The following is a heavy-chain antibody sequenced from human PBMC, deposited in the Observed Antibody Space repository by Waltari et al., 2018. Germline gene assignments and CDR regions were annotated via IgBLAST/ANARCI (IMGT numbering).Heavy chain of an antibody. Sequence: EVHLVEFGGGLVQPWGSLKISCAASGFHFQLSTIHWVRQAPGKGLEWIVRMRSKINNDATAYGASVKDRFSISRDDARNTACLEMNSLKTDDSAVYYCAKQKTGGANDFWGQGTLVTVST. J-gene: IGHJ4*01. CDR2: MRSKINNDAT. CDR1: GFHFQLST. V-gene: IGHV3-73*02. CDR3: AKQKTGGANDF. D-gene: IGHD3-16*01.